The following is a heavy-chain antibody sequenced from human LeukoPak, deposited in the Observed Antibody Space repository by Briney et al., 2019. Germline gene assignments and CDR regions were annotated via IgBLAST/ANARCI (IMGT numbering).Heavy chain of an antibody. CDR3: ARGGSSSWDPDDYFDY. CDR1: GYSFTSYW. V-gene: IGHV5-51*01. D-gene: IGHD6-13*01. J-gene: IGHJ4*02. Sequence: GESLKISCQGSGYSFTSYWIGWVRQMPGKGLEWMGIIYPGDSDTRYSPSFQGQVAISADKSISTAYLQWSSLKASDTAMYYCARGGSSSWDPDDYFDYWGQGTLVTVSS. CDR2: IYPGDSDT.